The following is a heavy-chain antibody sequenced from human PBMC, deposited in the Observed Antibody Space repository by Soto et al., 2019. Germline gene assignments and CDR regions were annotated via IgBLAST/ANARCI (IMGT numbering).Heavy chain of an antibody. CDR1: GGFVSSGSYY. Sequence: QVQLQQWGAGLLKPSETLSLTFAVYGGFVSSGSYYWSWIRQPPGKGLEWIGELSHSGGTHFNPSLKRRVTISVDTSKNQFSMKMSSVTAADTALYYCARVERGTATTVVDAFDIWGPGTMVTVSS. V-gene: IGHV4-34*01. D-gene: IGHD1-1*01. J-gene: IGHJ3*02. CDR3: ARVERGTATTVVDAFDI. CDR2: LSHSGGT.